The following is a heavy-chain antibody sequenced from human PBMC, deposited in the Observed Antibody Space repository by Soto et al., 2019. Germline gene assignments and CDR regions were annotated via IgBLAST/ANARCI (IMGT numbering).Heavy chain of an antibody. CDR2: IFSNDEK. V-gene: IGHV2-26*01. J-gene: IGHJ5*02. Sequence: QVTLKESGPVLVKPTETLTLTCTVSGFSLSNARMGVSWIRQPPGKALEWLAHIFSNDEKSYSTSLKSRLTSSKDTSKSQVVLTMTNMDPVDTATYYCARIIGGRFDFGVVYNWFDPWGQGTLVTVSS. CDR1: GFSLSNARMG. CDR3: ARIIGGRFDFGVVYNWFDP. D-gene: IGHD3-3*01.